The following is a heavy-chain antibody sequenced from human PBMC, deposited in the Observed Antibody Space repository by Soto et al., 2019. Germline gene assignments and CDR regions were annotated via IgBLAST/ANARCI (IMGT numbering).Heavy chain of an antibody. J-gene: IGHJ6*02. Sequence: QVQLVQSGAEVKKPGSSVKVSCKASGGTFSSYAISWVRQAPGQGLEWMGGIIPIFGTANYAQKFRGRVTITADESTSTAYMELSSLRSEDTAVYYCARGRSSSSPPAGYYYGMDVWGQGTTVTVSS. CDR2: IIPIFGTA. CDR3: ARGRSSSSPPAGYYYGMDV. V-gene: IGHV1-69*01. CDR1: GGTFSSYA. D-gene: IGHD6-6*01.